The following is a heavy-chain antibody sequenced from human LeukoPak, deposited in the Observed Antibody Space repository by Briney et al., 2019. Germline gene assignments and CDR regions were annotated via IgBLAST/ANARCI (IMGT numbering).Heavy chain of an antibody. D-gene: IGHD2-2*02. J-gene: IGHJ4*02. Sequence: GGSLRLSCAASGFTFSSYAMSWVRQAPGKGLEWVSAISGSGGSTYYADSVKGRFTISRDNSKNTLYLQMNGLRAEDTAVYCCAKGEYCSTTSCYTLYYWGQGTLVTVSS. CDR2: ISGSGGST. V-gene: IGHV3-23*01. CDR1: GFTFSSYA. CDR3: AKGEYCSTTSCYTLYY.